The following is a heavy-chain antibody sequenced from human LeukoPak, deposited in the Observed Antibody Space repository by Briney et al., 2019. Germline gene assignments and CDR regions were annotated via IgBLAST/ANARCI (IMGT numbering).Heavy chain of an antibody. J-gene: IGHJ6*03. V-gene: IGHV3-21*01. CDR3: ARGTSIFGVVTFYYYYYMDV. D-gene: IGHD3-3*01. CDR1: GFTFSSYT. Sequence: GGSLRLSCAASGFTFSSYTMNWVRQAPGKGLEWVSSVSSSSSYIYYADSMKGRFTISRDNAKNTLYLQMNSLRAEDTAVYYCARGTSIFGVVTFYYYYYMDVWGKGTTVTVSS. CDR2: VSSSSSYI.